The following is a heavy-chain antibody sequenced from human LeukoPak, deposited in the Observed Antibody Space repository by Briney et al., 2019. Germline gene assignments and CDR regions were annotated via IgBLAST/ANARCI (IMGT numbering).Heavy chain of an antibody. CDR3: AKDHLNRIPYCSSTSCYRNAEYFQH. V-gene: IGHV3-23*01. CDR1: GFTFSSYA. CDR2: ISGSGGST. Sequence: QTGGSLRLSCAASGFTFSSYAMSWVRQAPGKGLEWVSAISGSGGSTYYADSVKGRFTISRDNSKNTLYLQMNSLRAEDKAVYYCAKDHLNRIPYCSSTSCYRNAEYFQHWGQGTLVTVSS. J-gene: IGHJ1*01. D-gene: IGHD2-2*01.